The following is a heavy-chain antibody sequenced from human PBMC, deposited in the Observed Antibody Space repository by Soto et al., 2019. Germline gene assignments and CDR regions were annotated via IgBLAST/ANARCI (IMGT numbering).Heavy chain of an antibody. Sequence: WGSLRLSCSASVFTVSSNYMSWFRQAPGKGLEWVSVIYSGGGTFYADSVKGRFTISRDNSKNTLYLQMNSLRVEDTAVYYCARDLPGSYYFDLWGRGTLVTVSS. D-gene: IGHD7-27*01. V-gene: IGHV3-53*01. CDR3: ARDLPGSYYFDL. CDR1: VFTVSSNY. J-gene: IGHJ2*01. CDR2: IYSGGGT.